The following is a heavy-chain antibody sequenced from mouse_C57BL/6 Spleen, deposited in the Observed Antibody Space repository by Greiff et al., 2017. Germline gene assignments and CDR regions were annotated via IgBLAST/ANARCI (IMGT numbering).Heavy chain of an antibody. CDR2: IYIGNGYT. Sequence: EVQLQQSGAELVRPGSSVKMSCKTSGYTFTSYGINWVKQRPGQGLEWLGYIYIGNGYTEYNAKFKGKATLTSDTSSSTAYMQLSSLTSEDSAIYFCARSGNSGNAMDYWGQGTSVTVSS. D-gene: IGHD3-1*01. CDR1: GYTFTSYG. CDR3: ARSGNSGNAMDY. V-gene: IGHV1-58*01. J-gene: IGHJ4*01.